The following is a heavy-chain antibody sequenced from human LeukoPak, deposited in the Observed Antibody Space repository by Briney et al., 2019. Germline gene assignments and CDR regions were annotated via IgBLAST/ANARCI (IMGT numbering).Heavy chain of an antibody. CDR2: IYPGDSDT. CDR1: GYSFTTYW. J-gene: IGHJ4*02. D-gene: IGHD2-8*01. V-gene: IGHV5-51*01. CDR3: ARRLIYTNDGEFDY. Sequence: GESLKISCKGSGYSFTTYWIGWVRQMPGKGLEWMGIIYPGDSDTKYSPSFQGQVTISADRSISTAYLQWRSLKASDTAMYYCARRLIYTNDGEFDYWGQGTLVTVSS.